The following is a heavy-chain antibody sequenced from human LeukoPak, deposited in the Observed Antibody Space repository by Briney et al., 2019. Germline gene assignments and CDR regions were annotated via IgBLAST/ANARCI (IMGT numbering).Heavy chain of an antibody. J-gene: IGHJ3*02. D-gene: IGHD3-3*02. Sequence: SETLSLTCAVSGGSISSSNWWSWVRQPPGKGLEWIGEIYHSGSTNYNPSLKSRVTISVDKSKNQVSLKLSSVTAADTAVYYCVRGQTSNDAFDIWGQGTMVAVSS. CDR3: VRGQTSNDAFDI. CDR2: IYHSGST. V-gene: IGHV4-4*02. CDR1: GGSISSSNW.